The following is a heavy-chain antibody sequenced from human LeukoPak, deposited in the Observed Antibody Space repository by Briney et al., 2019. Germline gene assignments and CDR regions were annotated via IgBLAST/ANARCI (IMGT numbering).Heavy chain of an antibody. CDR3: ARADADKYCFDY. CDR1: GFTFSSYA. V-gene: IGHV3-7*01. Sequence: PGGSLRLSCAASGFTFSSYAMSWVRQAPGKGLEWVAYIKQDGSEKYYVDSVKGRFTISRDNAKNSLFLQMNSLRDEDTAVYYCARADADKYCFDYWGQGTLVTVSS. J-gene: IGHJ4*02. CDR2: IKQDGSEK.